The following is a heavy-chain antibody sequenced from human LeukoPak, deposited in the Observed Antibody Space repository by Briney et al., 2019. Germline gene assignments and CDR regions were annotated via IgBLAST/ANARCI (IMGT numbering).Heavy chain of an antibody. J-gene: IGHJ4*02. Sequence: EASVKVSCKASGYSFTSYNINWVRQATGQGLEWMGWMNANSGNTGYAQKFQGRVTMTRDTSISTAYMELSSLGAEDTAFYYCARGGDGSSCDYWGQGTLVTVSS. CDR2: MNANSGNT. CDR3: ARGGDGSSCDY. D-gene: IGHD6-13*01. V-gene: IGHV1-8*01. CDR1: GYSFTSYN.